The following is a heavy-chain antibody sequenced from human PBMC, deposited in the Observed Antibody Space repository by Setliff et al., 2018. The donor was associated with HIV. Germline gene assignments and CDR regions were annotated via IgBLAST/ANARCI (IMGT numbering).Heavy chain of an antibody. CDR2: ISYDGSNK. J-gene: IGHJ4*02. Sequence: SGGSLRLSCAASGFTFSNYAMHWVRRAPGKGLEWVAVISYDGSNKYYADSVKGRFTISRDNSKNTLYLQMNSLRVEDTAVYYCARETMYDSRGYLSHYFDYWGQGTLVTVSS. V-gene: IGHV3-30-3*01. CDR3: ARETMYDSRGYLSHYFDY. CDR1: GFTFSNYA. D-gene: IGHD3-22*01.